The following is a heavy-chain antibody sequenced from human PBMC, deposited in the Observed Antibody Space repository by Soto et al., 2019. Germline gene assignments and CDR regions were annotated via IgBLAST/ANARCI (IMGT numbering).Heavy chain of an antibody. CDR1: GGSVSSGGYY. J-gene: IGHJ5*02. V-gene: IGHV4-31*03. Sequence: PSETLSLTCTVSGGSVSSGGYYWSWIRQHPGKGLEWIGYIYYSGSTYYNPSLKSRVTISVDTSKNQFSLKLSSVTAADTAVYYCARVARLDYYDSETIWFDPWGQGTLVTVSS. CDR2: IYYSGST. D-gene: IGHD3-22*01. CDR3: ARVARLDYYDSETIWFDP.